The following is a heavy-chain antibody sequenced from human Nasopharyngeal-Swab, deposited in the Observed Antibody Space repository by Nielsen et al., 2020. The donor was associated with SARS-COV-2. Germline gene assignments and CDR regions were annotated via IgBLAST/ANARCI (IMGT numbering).Heavy chain of an antibody. CDR3: ARFLWDSSASREDAVDF. J-gene: IGHJ3*01. D-gene: IGHD3-22*01. V-gene: IGHV1-2*06. Sequence: ASVKVSCKASGYTFTAKYIHRVRQAPAQGLEWMGRINPYSGDSYHIKKFQGRVTMTRDTSISTAYMELSRLTSDDTAVYYCARFLWDSSASREDAVDFWGQGTLVTVSS. CDR1: GYTFTAKY. CDR2: INPYSGDS.